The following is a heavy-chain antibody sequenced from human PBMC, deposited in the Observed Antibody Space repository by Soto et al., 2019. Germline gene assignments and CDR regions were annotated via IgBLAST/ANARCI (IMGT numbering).Heavy chain of an antibody. D-gene: IGHD3-3*01. V-gene: IGHV1-69*01. CDR3: ARGGRLLRFLEWFYGMDV. CDR2: IIPIFGTA. J-gene: IGHJ6*02. CDR1: GGTFSSYA. Sequence: QVQLVQSGAEVKKPGSSVKVSCKASGGTFSSYAISWVRQAPGQGLEWMGGIIPIFGTANYAQKFQGRVTITADESTSTAYMELSSLRSEDTAVYYCARGGRLLRFLEWFYGMDVWGQGTTVTVSS.